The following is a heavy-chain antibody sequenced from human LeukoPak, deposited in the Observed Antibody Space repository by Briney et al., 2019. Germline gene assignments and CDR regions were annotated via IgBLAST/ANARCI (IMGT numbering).Heavy chain of an antibody. J-gene: IGHJ4*02. CDR1: GGSISSYY. V-gene: IGHV4-59*08. CDR3: ARWAYSCGFGYIDY. Sequence: SETLSHTCTVSGGSISSYYWSWIRQPPWKGLELVGFIYYSGSTSYNPSLKGRVTISVDTTKRQFPLKLSSVIAADTAVDYCARWAYSCGFGYIDYWGQGTLVTVSS. CDR2: IYYSGST. D-gene: IGHD6-19*01.